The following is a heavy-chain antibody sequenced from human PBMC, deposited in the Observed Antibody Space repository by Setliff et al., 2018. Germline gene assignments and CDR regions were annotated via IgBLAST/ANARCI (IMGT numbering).Heavy chain of an antibody. J-gene: IGHJ4*02. Sequence: ASVKVSCKASGYTFTSYAMHWVRQAPGQRLEWMGWINAGNGNTKYSQKFQGRVTITRDTSASTAYMELSSLRSEDTAVYYCAREYYYDSSGYSYYLDCWGQGTLVTVAS. D-gene: IGHD3-22*01. CDR1: GYTFTSYA. CDR3: AREYYYDSSGYSYYLDC. V-gene: IGHV1-3*01. CDR2: INAGNGNT.